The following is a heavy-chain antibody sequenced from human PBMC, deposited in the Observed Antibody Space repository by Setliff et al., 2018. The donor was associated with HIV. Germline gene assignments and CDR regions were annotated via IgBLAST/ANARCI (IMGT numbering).Heavy chain of an antibody. J-gene: IGHJ3*01. V-gene: IGHV1-46*01. CDR1: GYSFTTYY. CDR3: ARDDNYNFQNGYRAGAFDL. Sequence: ASVKVSCKASGYSFTTYYMQWVRQAPGQGLEWMGIINPSDGTTNYAQNFRGRVTMTFDTSTSTAYMELRSLRSDDTAMYYCARDDNYNFQNGYRAGAFDLWGQGTMVTVSS. CDR2: INPSDGTT. D-gene: IGHD3-3*01.